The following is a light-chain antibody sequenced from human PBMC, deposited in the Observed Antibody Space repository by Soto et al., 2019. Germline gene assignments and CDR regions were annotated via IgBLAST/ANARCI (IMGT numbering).Light chain of an antibody. J-gene: IGKJ1*01. V-gene: IGKV3-15*01. Sequence: EEMISQSAVALSVSLGESVTLSCRASQSVSSNLAWYQQKPGQAPSLVIYGAFTRATGIPDRFSGTGSGTEFTLTISSLQSEDFALYYCQQYNDWPLTFGQGTMV. CDR1: QSVSSN. CDR2: GAF. CDR3: QQYNDWPLT.